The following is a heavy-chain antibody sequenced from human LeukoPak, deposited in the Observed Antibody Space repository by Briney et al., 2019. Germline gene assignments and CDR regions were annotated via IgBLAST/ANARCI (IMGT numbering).Heavy chain of an antibody. D-gene: IGHD3-10*01. CDR3: AKDERYYYGSGSYYTPPFDY. CDR1: GFTFDNYV. CDR2: ISAVFAST. V-gene: IGHV3-23*01. J-gene: IGHJ4*02. Sequence: PGGSLRLSCAASGFTFDNYVMAWFRQAPGKGLEWVSTISAVFASTYYADSVKGRFTISRDNSKNTLYLQMNSLRAEDTAVYYCAKDERYYYGSGSYYTPPFDYWGQGTLVTVSS.